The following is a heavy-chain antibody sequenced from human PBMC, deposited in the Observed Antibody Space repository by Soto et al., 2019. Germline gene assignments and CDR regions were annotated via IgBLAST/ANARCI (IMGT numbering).Heavy chain of an antibody. V-gene: IGHV3-21*01. Sequence: VQLVESGGGLVKPGGSLRLSCAGSGFTFSSYSMYWVRQAPGKGLEWVSSISSSSSYIYYADSVKGRFTISRDNAKNSLYLQMNSLRADDTAVYYCERGVKGIDYCGQGSLVTVSS. D-gene: IGHD6-13*01. CDR2: ISSSSSYI. CDR3: ERGVKGIDY. J-gene: IGHJ4*02. CDR1: GFTFSSYS.